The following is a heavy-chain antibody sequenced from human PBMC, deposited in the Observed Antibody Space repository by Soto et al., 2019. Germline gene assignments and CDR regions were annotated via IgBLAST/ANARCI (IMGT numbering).Heavy chain of an antibody. CDR3: ARDRPFTAMASPPHNTFDY. V-gene: IGHV1-18*01. CDR1: GYTFTSYG. CDR2: ISAYNGNT. J-gene: IGHJ4*02. D-gene: IGHD5-18*01. Sequence: QVQLVQSGAEVKKPGASVKVSCKASGYTFTSYGISWVRQAPGQGLEWMGWISAYNGNTNYAQKLQGRVTMTTDTSPSTAYMELRSLRSDDTAVYYCARDRPFTAMASPPHNTFDYWGQGTLVTVSS.